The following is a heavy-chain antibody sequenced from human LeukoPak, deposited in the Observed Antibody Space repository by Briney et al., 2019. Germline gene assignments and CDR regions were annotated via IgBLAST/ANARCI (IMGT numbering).Heavy chain of an antibody. V-gene: IGHV3-23*01. CDR1: GFTFSSYA. Sequence: RGSLRLSCAASGFTFSSYAMSWVRQAPGKGLEWVSAISGSGGSTYYADSVKGRFTISRDNSKNTLYLQMNSLRAEDTAVYYCAKVGCSSTSCYPYWGQGTLVTVSS. J-gene: IGHJ4*02. CDR2: ISGSGGST. CDR3: AKVGCSSTSCYPY. D-gene: IGHD2-2*01.